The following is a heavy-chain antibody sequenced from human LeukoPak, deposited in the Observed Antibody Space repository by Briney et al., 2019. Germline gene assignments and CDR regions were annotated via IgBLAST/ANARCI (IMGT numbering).Heavy chain of an antibody. CDR2: IYYSGST. Sequence: SETLSLTCAVYGGSFSGYYWSWIRQPPGKGLEWIGYIYYSGSTNYNPSLKSRVTISVDTSKNQFSLKLSSVTAADTAVYYCARRKYYYDSSDDAFDIWGQGTMVTVSS. V-gene: IGHV4-59*08. D-gene: IGHD3-22*01. CDR3: ARRKYYYDSSDDAFDI. CDR1: GGSFSGYY. J-gene: IGHJ3*02.